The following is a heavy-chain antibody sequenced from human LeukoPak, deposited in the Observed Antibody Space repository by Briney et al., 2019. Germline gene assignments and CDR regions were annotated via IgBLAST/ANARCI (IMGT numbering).Heavy chain of an antibody. CDR1: GITFSSYA. V-gene: IGHV3-23*01. CDR2: ISGSGGST. D-gene: IGHD1-20*01. Sequence: GGSLRLSCAASGITFSSYAMSWVRQAPGKGLEWVSGISGSGGSTYYADSVKGRFTISRDNSKNTLYLQMDSLGAEDTAVYYCAKDRLTGTPYYFDYWGQGTLVTVSS. CDR3: AKDRLTGTPYYFDY. J-gene: IGHJ4*02.